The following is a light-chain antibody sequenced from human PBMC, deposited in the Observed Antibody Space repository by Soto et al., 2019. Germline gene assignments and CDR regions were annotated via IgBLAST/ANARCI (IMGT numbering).Light chain of an antibody. Sequence: EIVLTQSPGTLSLSPGERATLSCRASQSVSSAYLAWYQQIPGQAPRLLIYGASSRATGIPHSFSGSGSGTAVTLTISGLEPEDFAVYYCQQYGSSFYTFGQGTKLEIK. CDR2: GAS. CDR3: QQYGSSFYT. V-gene: IGKV3-20*01. J-gene: IGKJ2*01. CDR1: QSVSSAY.